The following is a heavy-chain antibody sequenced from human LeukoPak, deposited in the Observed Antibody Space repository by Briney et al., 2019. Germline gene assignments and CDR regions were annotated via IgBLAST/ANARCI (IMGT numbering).Heavy chain of an antibody. Sequence: GGSLRLSCAASGFTFSSYAMSWVRQAPGKGLEWVSTISGSVSTTYYADSVRGRFTISRDNSKNTLYLQMNSLRPEDTAEYYCAKIGCSSTSCYSFPLYYYYYMDVWGRGTTVTVSS. CDR3: AKIGCSSTSCYSFPLYYYYYMDV. CDR2: ISGSVSTT. CDR1: GFTFSSYA. D-gene: IGHD2-2*01. J-gene: IGHJ6*03. V-gene: IGHV3-23*01.